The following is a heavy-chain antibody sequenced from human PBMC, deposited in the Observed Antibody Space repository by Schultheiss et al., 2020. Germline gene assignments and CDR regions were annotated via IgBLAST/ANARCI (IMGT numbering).Heavy chain of an antibody. J-gene: IGHJ4*02. CDR1: GFTFSSYG. CDR3: ARDQGVAVFDY. D-gene: IGHD6-19*01. Sequence: GGSLRLSCEASGFTFSSYGLHWVRQAPGKGLEWVAVIWYDGTNKYYVDSVKGRFTISRDNSKNTLYLEMNSLRAEDTAVYYCARDQGVAVFDYWGQGTLVTVSS. V-gene: IGHV3-33*01. CDR2: IWYDGTNK.